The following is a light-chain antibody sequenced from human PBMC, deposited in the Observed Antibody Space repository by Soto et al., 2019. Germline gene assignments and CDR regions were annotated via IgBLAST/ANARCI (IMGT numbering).Light chain of an antibody. V-gene: IGKV1-39*01. CDR1: QSISSY. CDR2: AAY. J-gene: IGKJ5*01. CDR3: KQSYSTPPT. Sequence: DIQMTQSPSSLSASVGDRVTITCRASQSISSYLNWYQQKPGKAPKLLIYAAYSLQSGVPSRFSGSGSGTDFTLTIRSLQPEDFATYYCKQSYSTPPTFGQGTRLEIK.